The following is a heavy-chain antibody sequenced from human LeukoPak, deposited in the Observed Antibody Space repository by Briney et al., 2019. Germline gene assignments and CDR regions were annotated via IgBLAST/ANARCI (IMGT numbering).Heavy chain of an antibody. V-gene: IGHV3-7*04. CDR2: IKQDGSEK. D-gene: IGHD3-22*01. CDR3: ARVGFYYDSSGYYYPYDAFDI. J-gene: IGHJ3*02. Sequence: GGSLRLSCAASGFTFSSYWMSWVRQAPGKGLEWVANIKQDGSEKYYVDSVKGRFTISRDNAKNSLNLQMNSPRAEDTAVYYCARVGFYYDSSGYYYPYDAFDIWGQGTMVTVSS. CDR1: GFTFSSYW.